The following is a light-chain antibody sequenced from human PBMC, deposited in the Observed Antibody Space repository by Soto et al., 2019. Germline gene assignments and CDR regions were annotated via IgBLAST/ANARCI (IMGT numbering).Light chain of an antibody. V-gene: IGKV1-5*03. CDR1: QTIGSW. J-gene: IGKJ1*01. CDR2: GAS. CDR3: KRYNSYSEA. Sequence: DIQMTQSPSTLSGSVGERVTLTCRASQTIGSWLAWYQQKPGKAPKLLIYGASTRESGIPARFSGSGSGTEFTLTISSLQPDDFAAYYCKRYNSYSEAFGQGTKVDIK.